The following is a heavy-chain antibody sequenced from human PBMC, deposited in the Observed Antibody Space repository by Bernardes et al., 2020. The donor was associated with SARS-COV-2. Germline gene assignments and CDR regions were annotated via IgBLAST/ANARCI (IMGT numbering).Heavy chain of an antibody. CDR1: GFTFSSYS. CDR2: ISSSSIFI. V-gene: IGHV3-21*05. J-gene: IGHJ6*02. CDR3: AREPEYTIELWGMDV. D-gene: IGHD2-2*02. Sequence: GGSLRLSCAASGFTFSSYSMNWVRQAPGKGLEWVSYISSSSIFINYADSVTGRFTISRDNAKNSLYLQVNSLRAEDTAVYYCAREPEYTIELWGMDVWGQGTTVTVSS.